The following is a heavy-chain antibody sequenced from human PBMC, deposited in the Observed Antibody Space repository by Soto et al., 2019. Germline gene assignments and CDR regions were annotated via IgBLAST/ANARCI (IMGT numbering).Heavy chain of an antibody. D-gene: IGHD3-9*01. CDR2: IYWDDDK. CDR1: GFSLSTSGVG. J-gene: IGHJ4*02. CDR3: AHSYSRYFDWSNYFDY. V-gene: IGHV2-5*02. Sequence: QITLKESGPTLVKPTQTLTLTCTFSGFSLSTSGVGVGWIRQPPGKALEWLALIYWDDDKRYSPSLKSRLTITKDTSKHQVVLTMTNMDPVDTATYYCAHSYSRYFDWSNYFDYWGQGTLVTVSS.